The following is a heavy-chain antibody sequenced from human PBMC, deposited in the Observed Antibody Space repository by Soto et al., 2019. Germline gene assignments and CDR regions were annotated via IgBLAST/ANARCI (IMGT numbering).Heavy chain of an antibody. CDR3: ARSIVDSSGYYLRPSYYYYYGMDV. D-gene: IGHD3-22*01. J-gene: IGHJ6*02. CDR1: GYTFTSYS. V-gene: IGHV1-18*01. Sequence: ASGKFSCKASGYTFTSYSISWVRQAPGQGLEWMGWISAYNGNTNYAQKLQGRVTMTTDTSTSTAYMELRSLRSDDTAVYYCARSIVDSSGYYLRPSYYYYYGMDVWGQGTTVTVSS. CDR2: ISAYNGNT.